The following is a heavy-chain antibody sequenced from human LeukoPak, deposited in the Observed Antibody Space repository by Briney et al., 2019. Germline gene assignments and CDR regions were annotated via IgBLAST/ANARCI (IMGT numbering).Heavy chain of an antibody. CDR1: GFTFSSYE. Sequence: PGGSLRLSCAASGFTFSSYEMNWVRQAPGKGLEWVSYISSSGSTIYYADSVKGRFTISRDNSKNTLYLQMNSLRAEDTAVYYCAKVRYYDILTRYGYFDYWGQGTLVTVSS. CDR2: ISSSGSTI. CDR3: AKVRYYDILTRYGYFDY. J-gene: IGHJ4*02. V-gene: IGHV3-48*03. D-gene: IGHD3-9*01.